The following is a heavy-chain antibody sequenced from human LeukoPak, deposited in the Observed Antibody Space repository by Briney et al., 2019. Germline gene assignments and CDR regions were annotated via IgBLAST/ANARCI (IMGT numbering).Heavy chain of an antibody. Sequence: SETLSLTCAVYGGSFNNYYWSWIRQPPGKGLEWIGEINHSGSTNSNPSLKSRVTISVDTSKNQFSLNLNSVTAADTAVYYCARRLYYSGWYGAVYWYFDLWGRGTLVTVSS. J-gene: IGHJ2*01. CDR3: ARRLYYSGWYGAVYWYFDL. D-gene: IGHD6-19*01. CDR2: INHSGST. CDR1: GGSFNNYY. V-gene: IGHV4-34*01.